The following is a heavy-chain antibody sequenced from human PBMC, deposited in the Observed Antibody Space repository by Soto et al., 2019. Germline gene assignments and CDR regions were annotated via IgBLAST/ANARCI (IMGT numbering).Heavy chain of an antibody. CDR1: GFTFSSYW. CDR2: INSDGSST. V-gene: IGHV3-74*01. CDR3: AREGVAPYYYYGMDI. Sequence: PGGSLRLSCAASGFTFSSYWMHWVRQAPGKGLVWVSRINSDGSSTSYADSVKGRFTISRDNAKNTLYLQMNSPRAEDTAVYYCAREGVAPYYYYGMDIWGQGTPVTVSS. J-gene: IGHJ6*02. D-gene: IGHD5-12*01.